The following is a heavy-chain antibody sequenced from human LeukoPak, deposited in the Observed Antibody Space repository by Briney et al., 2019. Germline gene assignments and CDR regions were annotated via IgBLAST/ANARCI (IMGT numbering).Heavy chain of an antibody. CDR2: IKGDGSDK. D-gene: IGHD3-16*01. CDR1: GFTFSSSW. J-gene: IGHJ4*02. V-gene: IGHV3-7*01. CDR3: ATEHWGPNS. Sequence: GGSLRLSCAASGFTFSSSWMTWVRQAPGKGLEWLANIKGDGSDKNYVDSVKGRFTISRDNAKNSLFLQMSSLRGEDTALYYCATEHWGPNSWGQGTLVTVSS.